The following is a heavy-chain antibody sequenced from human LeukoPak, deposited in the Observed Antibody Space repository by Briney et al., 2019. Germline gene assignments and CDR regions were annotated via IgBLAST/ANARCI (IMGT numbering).Heavy chain of an antibody. CDR2: ISGYNGNT. J-gene: IGHJ6*02. D-gene: IGHD2-2*01. V-gene: IGHV1-18*01. CDR3: ARVYCSSTSCYHYYGMDV. CDR1: GYTFTNYG. Sequence: GASVKVSCKASGYTFTNYGINWVRQAPGQGPEWMGWISGYNGNTNYAQKFHGRVTMTTDTSTSTAYMELRSLRSDDTAVYYCARVYCSSTSCYHYYGMDVWGQGTTVTVSS.